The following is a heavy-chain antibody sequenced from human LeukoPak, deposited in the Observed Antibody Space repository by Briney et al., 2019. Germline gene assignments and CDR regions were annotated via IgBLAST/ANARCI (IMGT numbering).Heavy chain of an antibody. CDR3: ARDISLLWSRAWFDP. J-gene: IGHJ5*02. V-gene: IGHV1-46*01. Sequence: GASVKVSCKASGYTFTSYYMHWVRQAPGQGLEWMGIINPSGGSTSYAQKFQGRVTMTRDTSASTVYMELSSLRSEDTAVYYCARDISLLWSRAWFDPWGQGTLVTVSS. CDR2: INPSGGST. CDR1: GYTFTSYY. D-gene: IGHD2-21*01.